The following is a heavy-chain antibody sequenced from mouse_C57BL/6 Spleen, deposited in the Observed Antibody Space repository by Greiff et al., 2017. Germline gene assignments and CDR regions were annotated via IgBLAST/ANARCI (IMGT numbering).Heavy chain of an antibody. CDR2: ISSGSSTI. CDR3: ARFFDDDGGWYFDV. CDR1: GFTFSDYG. D-gene: IGHD2-4*01. J-gene: IGHJ1*03. V-gene: IGHV5-17*01. Sequence: EVKLMESGGGLVKPGGSLKLSCAASGFTFSDYGMHWVRQAPEKGLEWVAYISSGSSTIYYADTVKGRFTISRDNAKNTLFLQMTSLRSEDTAMYYCARFFDDDGGWYFDVWGTGTTVTVSS.